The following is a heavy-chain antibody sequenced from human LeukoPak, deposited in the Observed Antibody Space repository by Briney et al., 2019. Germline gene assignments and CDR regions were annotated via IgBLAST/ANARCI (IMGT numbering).Heavy chain of an antibody. V-gene: IGHV4-4*09. Sequence: SETLSLTCTVSDDSLSNYYWTWIRQPPGGGLEWIGYIYSSGSNNSNPSLKSRVTISLDTSKNQFSLNLTSVTAADTAVYYCARRLGYCRTTACYWPWYFDLWGRGTLVAVSS. CDR3: ARRLGYCRTTACYWPWYFDL. J-gene: IGHJ2*01. CDR2: IYSSGSN. D-gene: IGHD2-2*01. CDR1: DDSLSNYY.